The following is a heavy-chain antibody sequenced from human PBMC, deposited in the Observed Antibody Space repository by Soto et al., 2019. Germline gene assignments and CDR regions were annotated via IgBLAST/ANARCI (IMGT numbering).Heavy chain of an antibody. D-gene: IGHD2-15*01. CDR3: GKGGGYCSGGSCYSVDS. V-gene: IGHV4-59*01. CDR2: IFYSGST. Sequence: SETLSLTCTVSGDSFSTYYWSWIRQPPGKALEWIGYIFYSGSTNYNPSLKSRVTISVDTSKNQFSLKLSSVTTADTAVYYCGKGGGYCSGGSCYSVDSWGQGTLVTVS. J-gene: IGHJ4*02. CDR1: GDSFSTYY.